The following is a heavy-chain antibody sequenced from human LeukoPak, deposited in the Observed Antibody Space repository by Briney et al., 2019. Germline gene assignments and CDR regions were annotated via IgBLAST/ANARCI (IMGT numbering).Heavy chain of an antibody. CDR2: IASDGSST. CDR1: GFTFSSYW. V-gene: IGHV3-74*01. D-gene: IGHD4-23*01. CDR3: ARGRPHGNDY. Sequence: VGSLRLSCAASGFTFSSYWMNWVRQAPGPGLVWVSRIASDGSSTTYADSVKGRFSISRDNAKNTLYLQMNSLRVEDTAVYYCARGRPHGNDYWGQGTLVTVSS. J-gene: IGHJ4*02.